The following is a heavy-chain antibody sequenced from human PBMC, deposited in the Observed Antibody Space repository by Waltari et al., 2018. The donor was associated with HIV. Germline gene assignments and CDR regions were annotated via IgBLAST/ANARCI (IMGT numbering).Heavy chain of an antibody. CDR3: ARDSRGSTWSLNWFDP. V-gene: IGHV3-21*02. CDR2: ISSSGNFK. Sequence: EVQLVESGGGPVKPGESLRLPCVTSGFSFNSFSLNWVRQAPGKGPEWVSSISSSGNFKHYADSVKGRFTISRDNAENSLYLQMNGLRAEDTAIYYCARDSRGSTWSLNWFDPWGQGTLVTVSS. D-gene: IGHD6-6*01. CDR1: GFSFNSFS. J-gene: IGHJ5*02.